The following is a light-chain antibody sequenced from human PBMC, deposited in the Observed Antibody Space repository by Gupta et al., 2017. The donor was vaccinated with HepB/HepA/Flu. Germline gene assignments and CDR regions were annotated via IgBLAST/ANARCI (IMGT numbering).Light chain of an antibody. CDR1: QGISCW. J-gene: IGKJ1*01. CDR3: QHYSRSSRT. V-gene: IGKV1-5*03. CDR2: KAS. Sequence: DIQMTQSPSTLSASVGDRVTITCRASQGISCWLAWYQQKPGSAPKLLISKASGLESGVPSRFRGSGSGTEFTLTISGLQPDDFATYYCQHYSRSSRTFGQGTLVEMK.